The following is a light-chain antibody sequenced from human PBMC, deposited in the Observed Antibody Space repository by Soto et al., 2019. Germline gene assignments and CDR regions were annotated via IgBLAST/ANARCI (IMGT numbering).Light chain of an antibody. CDR2: AAS. Sequence: DIQMTQSPSSLSSSVGDRVTITCRASQGIDRWLAWYQQKPGEAPKVLIYAASSLRSGVPSRFSGSGYGTEFTLTISSLQPDDFATYYCQHYNSYSEAFGQGTKVDI. CDR1: QGIDRW. V-gene: IGKV1D-16*01. J-gene: IGKJ1*01. CDR3: QHYNSYSEA.